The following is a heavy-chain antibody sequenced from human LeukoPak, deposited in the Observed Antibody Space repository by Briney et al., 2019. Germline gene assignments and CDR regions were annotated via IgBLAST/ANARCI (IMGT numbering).Heavy chain of an antibody. V-gene: IGHV4-59*01. CDR1: GGSISSYY. Sequence: SETLSLTCTVSGGSISSYYWSWIWQPPGKGLEWIGYIYYSGSTNYNPSLKSRVTISVDTSKNQFSLKLSSVTAADTAVYYCARPQYYYDSSGEVWYFDLWGRGTLVTVSS. J-gene: IGHJ2*01. CDR3: ARPQYYYDSSGEVWYFDL. CDR2: IYYSGST. D-gene: IGHD3-22*01.